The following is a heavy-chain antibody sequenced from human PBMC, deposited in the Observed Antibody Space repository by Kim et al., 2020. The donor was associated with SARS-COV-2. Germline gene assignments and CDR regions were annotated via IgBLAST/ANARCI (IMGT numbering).Heavy chain of an antibody. CDR3: ARDPNLIAAAGTNYGMDV. D-gene: IGHD6-13*01. V-gene: IGHV3-30*04. Sequence: GGSLRLSCAASGFTFSSYAMHWVRQAPGKGLEWVAVISYDGSNKYYADSVKGRFTISRDNSKNTLYLQMNSLRAEDTAVYYCARDPNLIAAAGTNYGMDVWGQGTTVTFSS. J-gene: IGHJ6*02. CDR2: ISYDGSNK. CDR1: GFTFSSYA.